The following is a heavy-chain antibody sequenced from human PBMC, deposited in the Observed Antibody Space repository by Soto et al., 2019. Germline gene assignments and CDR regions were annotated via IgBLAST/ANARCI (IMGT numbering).Heavy chain of an antibody. Sequence: GGSLRLSCAPYGFTLSSYSMSWVRPAQRKGLEWVSAISGSGGSTYYADSVKGRFTISRDNSKNTLYLQMNSLRAEDTAVYYCAKKLYYGDYGLNAFDLWGQGTMVTVSS. CDR1: GFTLSSYS. V-gene: IGHV3-23*01. D-gene: IGHD4-17*01. J-gene: IGHJ3*01. CDR3: AKKLYYGDYGLNAFDL. CDR2: ISGSGGST.